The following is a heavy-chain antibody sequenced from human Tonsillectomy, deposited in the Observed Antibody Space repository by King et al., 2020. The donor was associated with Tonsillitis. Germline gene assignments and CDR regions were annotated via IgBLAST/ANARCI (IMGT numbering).Heavy chain of an antibody. J-gene: IGHJ1*01. Sequence: VQLVESGGGLVKPGGSLRLSCAASGFTFSNAWMNWVRQAPGKGLEWVGRIKSKTDGGTTDYAAPVKGRFTISRDDSKNTLYLQMNGLKTEDTAVYYCADYSGSGSSPPWGQGTLVTVSS. D-gene: IGHD3-10*01. CDR2: IKSKTDGGTT. CDR1: GFTFSNAW. CDR3: ADYSGSGSSPP. V-gene: IGHV3-15*07.